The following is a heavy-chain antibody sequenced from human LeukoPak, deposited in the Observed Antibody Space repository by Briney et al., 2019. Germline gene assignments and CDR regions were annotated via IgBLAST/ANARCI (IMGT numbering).Heavy chain of an antibody. CDR2: ISSSDTSAT. V-gene: IGHV3-23*01. D-gene: IGHD4-23*01. J-gene: IGHJ4*02. CDR1: GFTFSIYG. Sequence: GGSLRLSCAASGFTFSIYGMGWVRQAPGKGLQWVSAISSSDTSATYYADSVKGRFTVSRDNSKNTLYMQMNSLRGEDTAVYYCAKQFGGNPYYFDSWGQEALVTVSS. CDR3: AKQFGGNPYYFDS.